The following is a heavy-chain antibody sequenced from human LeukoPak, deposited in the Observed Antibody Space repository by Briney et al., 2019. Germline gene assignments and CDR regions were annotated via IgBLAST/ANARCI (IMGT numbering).Heavy chain of an antibody. D-gene: IGHD1-26*01. CDR1: GYTFTDYY. J-gene: IGHJ4*02. Sequence: GASVNVSCRASGYTFTDYYIFWVRQAPGQGLEWMGWINCNNGGTQYAEKFQGRVTMTRDTSITTAYMELSSLRSDDTAIYYCARYKGGSNNLDYWGQGTLVTVSS. CDR2: INCNNGGT. V-gene: IGHV1-2*02. CDR3: ARYKGGSNNLDY.